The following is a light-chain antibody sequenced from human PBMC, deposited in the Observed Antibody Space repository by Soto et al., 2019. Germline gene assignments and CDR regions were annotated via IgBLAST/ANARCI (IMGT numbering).Light chain of an antibody. V-gene: IGLV2-11*01. J-gene: IGLJ1*01. CDR1: SSDVGGYNY. CDR2: DVS. Sequence: QSALTQPRSVSGSPGQSVTISCTGTSSDVGGYNYVSWYQQHPSKAPKLMIYDVSKLPSGVPDRFSGSKSGNTASLTISGLQADDEAAYYCRSYAVSYHVFGTGTNLTVL. CDR3: RSYAVSYHV.